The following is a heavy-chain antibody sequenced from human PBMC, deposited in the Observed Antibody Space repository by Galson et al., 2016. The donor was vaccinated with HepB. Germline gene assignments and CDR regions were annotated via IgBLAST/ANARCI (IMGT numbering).Heavy chain of an antibody. V-gene: IGHV3-30*18. CDR1: GFTLSSYG. CDR3: VKDYCGGGSCFPTDS. D-gene: IGHD2-15*01. Sequence: SLRLSCAASGFTLSSYGMPWVRQAPGKGLEWVAVISYDGSDKYYGNSVKGRFTISRDNSKNTLYLQMNSLRAEDTAVYYCVKDYCGGGSCFPTDSWGQGTLVTVSS. CDR2: ISYDGSDK. J-gene: IGHJ4*02.